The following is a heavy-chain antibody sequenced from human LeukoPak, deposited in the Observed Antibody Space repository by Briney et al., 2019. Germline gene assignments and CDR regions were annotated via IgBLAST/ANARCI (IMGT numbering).Heavy chain of an antibody. CDR3: ASYNYDFWSGFDY. V-gene: IGHV4-39*07. J-gene: IGHJ4*02. CDR1: GFTFSTYN. CDR2: IYYSGST. Sequence: PGGSLRLSCAASGFTFSTYNMNWVRQAPGKGLEWIGSIYYSGSTYYNPSLKSRVTISVDTSKNQFSLKLSSVTAADTAVYYCASYNYDFWSGFDYWGQGTLVTVSS. D-gene: IGHD3-3*01.